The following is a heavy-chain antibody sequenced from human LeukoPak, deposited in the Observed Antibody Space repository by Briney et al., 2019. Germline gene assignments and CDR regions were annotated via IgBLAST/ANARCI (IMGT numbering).Heavy chain of an antibody. D-gene: IGHD2-21*02. CDR2: INNDGSHT. V-gene: IGHV3-74*01. CDR3: ARGGGDHAFDI. J-gene: IGHJ3*02. Sequence: GGSLRLSCAASGFTLSDYWIHWVRQAPGKGLVWVSRINNDGSHTIYADFVEGRFTVSRDNAKNTLYLQMNSLRAEDTAIYYCARGGGDHAFDIWGQGTMVTVSS. CDR1: GFTLSDYW.